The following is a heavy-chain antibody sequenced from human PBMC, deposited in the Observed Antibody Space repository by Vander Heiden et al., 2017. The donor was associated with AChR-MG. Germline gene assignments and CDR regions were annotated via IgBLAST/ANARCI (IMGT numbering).Heavy chain of an antibody. CDR1: GFTFRNAW. D-gene: IGHD2-15*01. V-gene: IGHV3-15*01. CDR3: TTVPDVVVVVAATAFDY. CDR2: IKSKTDGGTT. J-gene: IGHJ4*02. Sequence: EVQLVESGGGLVKPGGPLRLSCAASGFTFRNAWMSWVRQAPGKGLEWVGRIKSKTDGGTTDYAAPVKGRFTSSRDDSKNTLYLQMNSLKTEDTAVYYCTTVPDVVVVVAATAFDYWGQGTLVTVSS.